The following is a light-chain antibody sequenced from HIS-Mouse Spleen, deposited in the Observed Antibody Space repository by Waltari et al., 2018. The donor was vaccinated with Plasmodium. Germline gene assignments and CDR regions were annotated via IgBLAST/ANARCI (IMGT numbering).Light chain of an antibody. V-gene: IGLV2-8*01. J-gene: IGLJ2*01. CDR3: SSYAGSNNLV. CDR1: RSHVGGYNY. CDR2: EVS. Sequence: QSALTQPPSASGSPGQSLPISCPGTRSHVGGYNYVSWYQQHPGKAPKLLIYEVSKRPSGVPDRFSGSKSGNTASLTVSGLQAEDEADYYCSSYAGSNNLVFGGGTKLTVL.